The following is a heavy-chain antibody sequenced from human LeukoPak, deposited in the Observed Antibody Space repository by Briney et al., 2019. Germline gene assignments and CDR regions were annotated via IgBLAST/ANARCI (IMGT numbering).Heavy chain of an antibody. CDR2: INHSGST. CDR3: ARVPSVDVRGYYFDY. V-gene: IGHV4-34*01. J-gene: IGHJ4*02. Sequence: PSETLSLTCAVYGGSFSGYYWSWIRQPPGKGLEWIGEINHSGSTNYNPSLKSRVTTSVDTSKNQFSLKPSSVTAADTAVYYCARVPSVDVRGYYFDYWGQGTLVTVSS. CDR1: GGSFSGYY. D-gene: IGHD5-12*01.